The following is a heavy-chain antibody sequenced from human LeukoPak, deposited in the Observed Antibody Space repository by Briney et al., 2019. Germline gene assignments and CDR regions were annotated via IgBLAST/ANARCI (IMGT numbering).Heavy chain of an antibody. J-gene: IGHJ4*02. V-gene: IGHV3-21*01. Sequence: GGSLRLSSAPPEFTFSSYSQNWVCQAPGQGLEWVSSISSSSSSIYYADSVKGRFTISRDNAKNSLYLQMNSLRAEDTAVYYCTGGSLGKQPLECRVWGQGTLVIVSS. CDR1: EFTFSSYS. CDR2: ISSSSSSI. D-gene: IGHD1-14*01. CDR3: TGGSLGKQPLECRV.